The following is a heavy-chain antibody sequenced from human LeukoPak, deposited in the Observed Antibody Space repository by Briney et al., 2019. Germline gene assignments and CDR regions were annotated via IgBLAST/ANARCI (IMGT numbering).Heavy chain of an antibody. CDR1: GFIFSKYW. CDR2: IKSTGDGGTT. D-gene: IGHD3-16*01. Sequence: GGSLRLSCAASGFIFSKYWMGWVRQAPGKRLEWVGRIKSTGDGGTTDYAAAVKSRFVISRDDSQDTLILQINSLKTGDTAMYYSTTYAGYEGLSDHWGQGTLVTVSS. J-gene: IGHJ5*02. V-gene: IGHV3-15*01. CDR3: TTYAGYEGLSDH.